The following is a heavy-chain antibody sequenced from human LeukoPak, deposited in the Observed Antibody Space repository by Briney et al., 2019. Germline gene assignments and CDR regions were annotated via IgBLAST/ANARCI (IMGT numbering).Heavy chain of an antibody. CDR1: GGSISSYY. V-gene: IGHV4-4*07. D-gene: IGHD5-18*01. J-gene: IGHJ3*02. Sequence: PSETLSLTCTVSGGSISSYYWSWIRQTAGKGREWIGRIYSRGTTNYNPSLKRGGTISEDTTKNQIPLKERTVTAEDTAGYCSAREVSHSYGLDAFDIWGQGTMVTVSS. CDR3: AREVSHSYGLDAFDI. CDR2: IYSRGTT.